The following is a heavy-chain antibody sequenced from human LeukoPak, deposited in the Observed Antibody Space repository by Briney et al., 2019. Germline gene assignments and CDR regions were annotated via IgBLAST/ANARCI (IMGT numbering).Heavy chain of an antibody. J-gene: IGHJ4*02. CDR2: INHSGST. V-gene: IGHV4-34*01. CDR3: ARSPYSSGWSGVDY. CDR1: GGSFSGYY. D-gene: IGHD6-19*01. Sequence: PSETLSLTCAVYGGSFSGYYRSWIRQPPGKGLEWIGEINHSGSTNYNPSLKSRVTISVDTSKNQFSLKLSSVTAADTAVYYCARSPYSSGWSGVDYWGQGTLVTVSS.